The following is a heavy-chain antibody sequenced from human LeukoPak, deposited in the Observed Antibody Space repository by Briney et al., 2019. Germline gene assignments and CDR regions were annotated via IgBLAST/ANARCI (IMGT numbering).Heavy chain of an antibody. CDR3: ARGGHYYDSRGYADY. V-gene: IGHV1-8*01. Sequence: ASVTVSCTASGYTFTSYDINWVRQATGQGLEWMGWMNPNSGNTGYAQKLQGRVTMTIDTSTSTAYMELRSLRSDDTAVYYCARGGHYYDSRGYADYWGQGTLVTVSS. CDR1: GYTFTSYD. J-gene: IGHJ4*02. CDR2: MNPNSGNT. D-gene: IGHD3-22*01.